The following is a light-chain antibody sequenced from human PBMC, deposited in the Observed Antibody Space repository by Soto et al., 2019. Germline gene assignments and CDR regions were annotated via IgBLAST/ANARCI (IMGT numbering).Light chain of an antibody. V-gene: IGLV2-14*01. J-gene: IGLJ1*01. CDR2: DVS. Sequence: QSVLTQPASVSGSPGQSIAISCTGTSSDVGGYNYVSWYQPHPGKAPKLMVYDVSNRPSGVSNRFSGSKSVNTASLTVSGLQAEDEADYYCSSYTSSSTYVFGTGTKVTVL. CDR1: SSDVGGYNY. CDR3: SSYTSSSTYV.